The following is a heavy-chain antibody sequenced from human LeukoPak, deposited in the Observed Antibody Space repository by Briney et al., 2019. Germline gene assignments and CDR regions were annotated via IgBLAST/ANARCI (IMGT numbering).Heavy chain of an antibody. J-gene: IGHJ4*02. D-gene: IGHD6-19*01. CDR2: IYSGGST. CDR3: ARDVLSSGWYFGFDY. Sequence: GGSLRLSCAASGFTFSSYGMHWVRQAPGKGLEWVSVIYSGGSTYYADSVKGRFTFSRDNSKNTLYLQMNSLRAEDTAVYYCARDVLSSGWYFGFDYWGQGTLVTVSS. CDR1: GFTFSSYG. V-gene: IGHV3-53*01.